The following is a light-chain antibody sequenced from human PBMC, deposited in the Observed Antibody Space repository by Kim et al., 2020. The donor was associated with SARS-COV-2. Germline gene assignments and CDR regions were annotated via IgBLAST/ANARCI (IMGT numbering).Light chain of an antibody. Sequence: ATSNGKSSQTVLYLANDKDYVAWYQQKPGHTPKLLIYWASTRESGVPDRFSGSGSGTDFTLTISSLQAEDVAVYYCQQYYHTPSTFGQGTKVDIK. V-gene: IGKV4-1*01. J-gene: IGKJ1*01. CDR3: QQYYHTPST. CDR2: WAS. CDR1: QTVLYLANDKDY.